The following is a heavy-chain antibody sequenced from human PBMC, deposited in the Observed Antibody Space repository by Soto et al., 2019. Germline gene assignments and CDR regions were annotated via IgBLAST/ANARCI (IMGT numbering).Heavy chain of an antibody. Sequence: EVQLVESGGGLVQPGGSLRLSCAASGFTVSSNYMSWVRQAPGKGLEWVSVIYSGGSTYYADSVKGRFSISRDNSKNPQYLQMNSLRAEDTAVYYCARDTPPNWFDPWGQGTLVTVSS. CDR3: ARDTPPNWFDP. J-gene: IGHJ5*02. CDR1: GFTVSSNY. V-gene: IGHV3-66*01. CDR2: IYSGGST.